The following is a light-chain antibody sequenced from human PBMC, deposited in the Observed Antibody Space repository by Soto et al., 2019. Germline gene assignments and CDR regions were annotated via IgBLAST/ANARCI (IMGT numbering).Light chain of an antibody. CDR2: GAS. CDR1: QSVSSD. J-gene: IGKJ1*01. CDR3: HQRQSWPRT. V-gene: IGKV3-11*01. Sequence: EIVLTQSPGTLSLSPGERATLSCRASQSVSSDLAWYHQKPGQAPRLLIYGASIRAAGIPARFSASGTGTDFTLTISDVQPEDFAVYYCHQRQSWPRTFGQGTKVDIK.